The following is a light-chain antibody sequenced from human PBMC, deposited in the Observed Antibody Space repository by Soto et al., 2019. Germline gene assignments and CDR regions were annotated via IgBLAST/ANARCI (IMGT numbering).Light chain of an antibody. Sequence: DIVMTQSPDSLAVSLGERATINCKSSQNVLYSSNTKNQLAWYQQKPGQPPKLLIYWASTRESGVPDRFSGSGSGTDFILTISSLQAEDVAVYYCQQYYSPPRTFGGGTKVEIK. V-gene: IGKV4-1*01. CDR3: QQYYSPPRT. CDR2: WAS. CDR1: QNVLYSSNTKNQ. J-gene: IGKJ4*01.